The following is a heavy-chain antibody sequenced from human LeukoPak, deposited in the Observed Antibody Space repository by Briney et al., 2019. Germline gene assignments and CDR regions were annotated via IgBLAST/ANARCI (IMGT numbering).Heavy chain of an antibody. J-gene: IGHJ6*03. D-gene: IGHD5-12*01. CDR2: IYHSGST. CDR1: GYSITSGYY. V-gene: IGHV4-38-2*02. CDR3: ARDPGSGYVYYMDV. Sequence: PSETLSLTCDVSGYSITSGYYWGWIRQPPGKGLEWIGFIYHSGSTYYNPSLKSRVTLSVGTSKNQFSLKLSSVTAADTAVYYCARDPGSGYVYYMDVWGKGTTVTVSS.